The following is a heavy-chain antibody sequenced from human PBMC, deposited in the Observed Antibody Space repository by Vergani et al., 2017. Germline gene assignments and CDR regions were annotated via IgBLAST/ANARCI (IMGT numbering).Heavy chain of an antibody. J-gene: IGHJ3*02. V-gene: IGHV1-8*01. CDR3: AAPDDYSNYVTTDAFDI. Sequence: QVQLVQSGAEVKKPGASVKVSCKASGYTFTSYDINWVRQATGQGLEWMGWMNPNSGNTGYAQKFQGRVTMTRNTSISTAYMELSSLRSEDTAVYYCAAPDDYSNYVTTDAFDIWGQGTMVTVSS. CDR1: GYTFTSYD. CDR2: MNPNSGNT. D-gene: IGHD4-11*01.